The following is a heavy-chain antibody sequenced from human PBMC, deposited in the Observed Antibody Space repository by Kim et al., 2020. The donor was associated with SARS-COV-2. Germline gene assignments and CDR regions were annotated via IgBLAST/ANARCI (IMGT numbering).Heavy chain of an antibody. CDR2: INPRDSDT. CDR3: ARRGGGIRALEI. CDR1: GYIFTNYW. J-gene: IGHJ3*02. Sequence: GESLKISCKGSGYIFTNYWIAWVRQMPGKGVEWMGIINPRDSDTRYSRSFQGQVTMSADKSITTAYLQWSSLKASDTAIYYCARRGGGIRALEIWGQGTMVTVSS. V-gene: IGHV5-51*01. D-gene: IGHD3-16*01.